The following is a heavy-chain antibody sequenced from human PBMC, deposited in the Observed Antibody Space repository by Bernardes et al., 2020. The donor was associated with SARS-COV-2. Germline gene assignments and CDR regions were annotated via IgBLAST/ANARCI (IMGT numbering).Heavy chain of an antibody. CDR2: IYYTRNT. V-gene: IGHV4-61*01. D-gene: IGHD3-10*01. J-gene: IGHJ4*02. CDR1: GDSVSRGYYY. Sequence: SETLSLTCTVSGDSVSRGYYYWSWIRQPPGKGLEWIGYIYYTRNTNYNPSLKSRVTISVDTSKNQFSLKLSSVTAADTAVYFCARVRGDYFDYWGQGTLVTISS. CDR3: ARVRGDYFDY.